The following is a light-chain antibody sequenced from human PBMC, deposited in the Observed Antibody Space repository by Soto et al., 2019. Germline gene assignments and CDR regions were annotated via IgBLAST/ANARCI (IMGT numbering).Light chain of an antibody. J-gene: IGLJ1*01. CDR2: EGH. CDR3: CLYIGATTYV. CDR1: SGFVGSFSL. Sequence: QSALAQPACVSGSPGQSITISCTGTSGFVGSFSLVSWYQQHPGKAPNVMISEGHRRPSGLPDRFSGSTSVNSASLTISGLQADDEADYYCCLYIGATTYVFGTGTKVTVL. V-gene: IGLV2-23*01.